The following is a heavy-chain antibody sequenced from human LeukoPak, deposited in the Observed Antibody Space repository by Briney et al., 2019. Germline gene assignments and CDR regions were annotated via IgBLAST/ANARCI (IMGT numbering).Heavy chain of an antibody. CDR3: RDPFDY. CDR1: GFTFSSYG. CDR2: IQYDGSDK. V-gene: IGHV3-30*02. Sequence: AGGSLRLPCAASGFTFSSYGMHWVRQAPGKGLEWVAFIQYDGSDKYYADSVKGRFTISRDSSKNTLYLQMHSLRAEDTAVYYCRDPFDYWGQGTLVTVSS. J-gene: IGHJ4*02.